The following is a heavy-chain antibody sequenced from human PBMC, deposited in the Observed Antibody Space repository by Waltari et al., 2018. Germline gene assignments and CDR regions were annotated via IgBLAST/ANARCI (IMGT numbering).Heavy chain of an antibody. D-gene: IGHD1-26*01. Sequence: QVQLQESGPGLVKPSETLSLTCPVSGGSISRYYWSWIRQPPGKGLEWIGYIYYSGSTNYNPSLKSRVTISVDTSKNQFSLKLSSVTAADTAVYYCARYSGSYSGFDYWGQGTLVTVSS. CDR2: IYYSGST. J-gene: IGHJ4*02. V-gene: IGHV4-59*01. CDR3: ARYSGSYSGFDY. CDR1: GGSISRYY.